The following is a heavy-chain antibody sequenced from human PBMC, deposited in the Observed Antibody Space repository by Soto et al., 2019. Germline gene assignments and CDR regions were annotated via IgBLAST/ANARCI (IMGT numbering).Heavy chain of an antibody. Sequence: QITMKESGPTLVKPTQTLTLTCTFSGFSLSTYGVGVGWIRQPPGKALEWLAIIYWDHDQYFSPSLKDRLTISNDTSTHPVVLTMTSMAPVDTATYFCAHFVRTFDFWGHGTVVTVSS. V-gene: IGHV2-5*02. J-gene: IGHJ3*01. D-gene: IGHD3-10*02. CDR3: AHFVRTFDF. CDR1: GFSLSTYGVG. CDR2: IYWDHDQ.